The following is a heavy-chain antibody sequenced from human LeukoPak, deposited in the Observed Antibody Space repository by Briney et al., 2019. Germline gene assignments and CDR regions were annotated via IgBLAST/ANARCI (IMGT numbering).Heavy chain of an antibody. CDR2: ISGSGGST. V-gene: IGHV3-23*01. J-gene: IGHJ3*02. CDR3: AKDFPVGYDSDAFDI. CDR1: GFTFSSHG. Sequence: PGRSLRLSCAASGFTFSSHGMPWVRQAPGKGLEWVSAISGSGGSTYYADSVKGRFTISRDNSKNTLYLQMNSLRAEDTAVYYCAKDFPVGYDSDAFDIWGQGTMVTVSS. D-gene: IGHD5-12*01.